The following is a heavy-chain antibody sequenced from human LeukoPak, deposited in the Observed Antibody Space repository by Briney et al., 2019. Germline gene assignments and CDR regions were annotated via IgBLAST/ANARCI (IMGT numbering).Heavy chain of an antibody. V-gene: IGHV4-59*08. CDR2: SYYSGST. J-gene: IGHJ5*02. CDR1: GGSNSSYY. CDR3: ARTTRYCSSTSCWRLWFDP. Sequence: SETLSLTCTFAGGSNSSYYWSWIRQPPGKGLEGIGYSYYSGSTNYNPSLKSRVTISVDTSKNQFSLKLSSVTAADTAVYYCARTTRYCSSTSCWRLWFDPWAREPWSPSPQ. D-gene: IGHD2-2*01.